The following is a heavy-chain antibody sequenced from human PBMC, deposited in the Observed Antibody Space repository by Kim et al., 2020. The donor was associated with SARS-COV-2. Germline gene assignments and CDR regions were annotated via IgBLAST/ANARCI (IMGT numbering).Heavy chain of an antibody. Sequence: GGSLRLSCAASGFTFSSYGMHWVXQAPGKXLXXVAVISYDGSNKYYADSVKGRFTISRDNSKNTLYLQMNSLRAEDTAVYYCAKDVVTAKRAAGGGYFD. J-gene: IGHJ4*03. CDR2: ISYDGSNK. CDR3: AKDVVTAKRAAGGGYFD. D-gene: IGHD2-21*02. CDR1: GFTFSSYG. V-gene: IGHV3-30*18.